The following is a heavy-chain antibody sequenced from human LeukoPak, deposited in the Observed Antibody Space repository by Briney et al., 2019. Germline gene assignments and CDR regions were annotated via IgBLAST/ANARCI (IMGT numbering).Heavy chain of an antibody. J-gene: IGHJ3*01. Sequence: SETLSLTCTVSGGSISSGGYYRSWIRQHPGKGLEWIGYIYYSGSTYYSASLKSRVTISVDTSKNQFSLKLSSVTAADTAVYYCARVIVGSGGRYDAFDVWGQGTMVTVSS. CDR3: ARVIVGSGGRYDAFDV. CDR2: IYYSGST. D-gene: IGHD2-15*01. V-gene: IGHV4-31*03. CDR1: GGSISSGGYY.